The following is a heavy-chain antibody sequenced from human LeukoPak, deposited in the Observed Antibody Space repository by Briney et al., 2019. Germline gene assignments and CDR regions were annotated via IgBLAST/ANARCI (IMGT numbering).Heavy chain of an antibody. CDR1: GGSFSGYY. D-gene: IGHD6-19*01. J-gene: IGHJ4*02. CDR2: INHSGST. V-gene: IGHV4-34*01. CDR3: ARGTLYRGWSYYLDF. Sequence: SETLSLTCAVYGGSFSGYYWSWIRQPPGKGLEWIGEINHSGSTNYNPSLKSRVTISVDTSKNHFSLRLRSVTAADTAMYYCARGTLYRGWSYYLDFWGQGSQVTVSS.